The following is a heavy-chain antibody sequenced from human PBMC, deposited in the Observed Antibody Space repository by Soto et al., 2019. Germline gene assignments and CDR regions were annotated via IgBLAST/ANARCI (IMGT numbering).Heavy chain of an antibody. J-gene: IGHJ4*02. D-gene: IGHD3-22*01. Sequence: QITLKESGPTLVKPTQTLTLTCTFSGFSLSTSGVGVGWIRQPPGKALEWLALIYWDDDKRYSPSLKSRLTITKDTSKNQVVLTMTNMDPVDTATYSCAQAQFYYDSSGYYLLFDYWGQGTLVTVSS. CDR3: AQAQFYYDSSGYYLLFDY. CDR1: GFSLSTSGVG. CDR2: IYWDDDK. V-gene: IGHV2-5*02.